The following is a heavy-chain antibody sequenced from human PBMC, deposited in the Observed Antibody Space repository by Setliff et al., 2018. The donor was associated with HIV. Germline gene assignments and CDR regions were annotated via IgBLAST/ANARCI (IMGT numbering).Heavy chain of an antibody. J-gene: IGHJ4*02. Sequence: ASVKVSCKASGGTFSSYAISWVRQAPGQGLEWMGRIIPIFGTANYAQKFQGRVTITADKSTSTAYMELSSLRSEDTAVYYCARRAYCSSTTCFDNWGQGTLVTVSS. CDR1: GGTFSSYA. CDR2: IIPIFGTA. CDR3: ARRAYCSSTTCFDN. D-gene: IGHD2-2*01. V-gene: IGHV1-69*06.